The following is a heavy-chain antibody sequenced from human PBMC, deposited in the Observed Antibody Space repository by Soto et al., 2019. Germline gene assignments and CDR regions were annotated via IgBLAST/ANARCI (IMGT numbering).Heavy chain of an antibody. J-gene: IGHJ4*02. CDR1: GGSISSYY. D-gene: IGHD3-22*01. Sequence: SDTLSLTCTVSGGSISSYYWSWIRQPPGKGLEWIGYIYYSGSTNYNPSLKSRVTISVDTSKNQFSLKLSSVTAADTAVYYCARVDSSGYYYEYFDYWGQGTLVTVSS. V-gene: IGHV4-59*07. CDR2: IYYSGST. CDR3: ARVDSSGYYYEYFDY.